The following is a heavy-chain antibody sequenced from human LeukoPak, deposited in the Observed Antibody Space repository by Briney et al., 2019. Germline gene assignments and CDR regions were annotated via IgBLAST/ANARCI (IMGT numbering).Heavy chain of an antibody. D-gene: IGHD3-22*01. J-gene: IGHJ4*02. Sequence: GGSLRLSCEASGFTFGNYAMNWVRQAPGKGLEWVSVIYSGGNTYYADSVKGRFTISRDNSKNTLYLQMNSLRAEDTAVYYCARAVSSGYDPFDYWGQGTLVTVSS. CDR2: IYSGGNT. V-gene: IGHV3-53*01. CDR1: GFTFGNYA. CDR3: ARAVSSGYDPFDY.